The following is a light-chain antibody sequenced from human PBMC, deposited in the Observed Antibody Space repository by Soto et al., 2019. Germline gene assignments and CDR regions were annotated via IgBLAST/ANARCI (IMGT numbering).Light chain of an antibody. Sequence: QSVLTQPASVSGSPGQSITISCTGTSSDIGSYNYVAWYQQFPGKTPKLIIYEVRNRPSGVSFRFSGSKSGNTASLTISGLQDEEEADYYCISYEGRNNLFFGAGTKVTV. V-gene: IGLV2-14*01. CDR1: SSDIGSYNY. CDR2: EVR. CDR3: ISYEGRNNLF. J-gene: IGLJ1*01.